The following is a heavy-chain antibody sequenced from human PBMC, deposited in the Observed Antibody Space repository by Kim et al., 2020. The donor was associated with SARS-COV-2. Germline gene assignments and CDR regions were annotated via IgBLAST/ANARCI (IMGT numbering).Heavy chain of an antibody. CDR2: K. Sequence: KYHADSGKGRFTISRDNSKNTLYLQMNSLRAEDTAVYYCAKERHYGSGIDYWGQGTLVTVSS. V-gene: IGHV3-33*06. CDR3: AKERHYGSGIDY. J-gene: IGHJ4*02. D-gene: IGHD3-10*01.